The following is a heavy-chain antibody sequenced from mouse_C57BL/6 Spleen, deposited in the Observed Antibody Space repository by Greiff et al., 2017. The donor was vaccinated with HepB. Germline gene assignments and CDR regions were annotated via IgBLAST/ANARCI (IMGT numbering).Heavy chain of an antibody. D-gene: IGHD1-1*01. CDR2: IYPRSGNT. J-gene: IGHJ4*01. CDR3: AMGIYYYGSSYGYAMDY. CDR1: GYTFTSYG. Sequence: VQLVESGAELARPGASVKLSCKASGYTFTSYGISWVKQRTGQGLEWIGEIYPRSGNTYYNEKFKGKATLTADKSSSTAYMELRSLTSEDSAVYFCAMGIYYYGSSYGYAMDYWGQGTSVTVSS. V-gene: IGHV1-81*01.